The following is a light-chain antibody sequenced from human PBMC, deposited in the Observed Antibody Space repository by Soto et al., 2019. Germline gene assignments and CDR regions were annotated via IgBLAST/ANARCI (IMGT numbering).Light chain of an antibody. V-gene: IGKV1-5*01. J-gene: IGKJ1*01. CDR2: DAS. CDR1: ESIKGW. CDR3: QQYNNGRT. Sequence: DIQVTQSPSTLSASVGDRVTITCRASESIKGWLAWYQQKPGKAPKLLIYDASSLKGGVPSRFSGSGSGTEFTLTISSLQPDDFSTYYCQQYNNGRTFGQGTRVDIK.